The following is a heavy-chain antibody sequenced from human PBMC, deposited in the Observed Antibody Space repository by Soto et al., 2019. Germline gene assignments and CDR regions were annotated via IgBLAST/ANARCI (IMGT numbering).Heavy chain of an antibody. CDR2: VSNDGSSK. D-gene: IGHD1-1*01. Sequence: QVQLVESGGGVVQPGTSLRLSCAASGFSFSKYAMHWVRQASGEGLEWVAVVSNDGSSKYYGDSVKGRFTISRDNSQNTVYLQMNSLRPEDTAVYYCAKDHGEGDWRQLFGDWGKGTLVTVSS. V-gene: IGHV3-30*18. J-gene: IGHJ4*02. CDR3: AKDHGEGDWRQLFGD. CDR1: GFSFSKYA.